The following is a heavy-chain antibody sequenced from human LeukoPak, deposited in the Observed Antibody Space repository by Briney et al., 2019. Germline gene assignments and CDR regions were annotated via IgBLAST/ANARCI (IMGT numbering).Heavy chain of an antibody. CDR1: GGSFSGYY. V-gene: IGHV4-34*01. J-gene: IGHJ4*02. CDR2: INHSGST. CDR3: ARTVRAGGYPVDY. Sequence: SETLSLTCAVYGGSFSGYYWSWIRQPPGKGLEWIGEINHSGSTNYNPSLKSRVTISVDTSKNQFSLKLSSVTAADTAVYYCARTVRAGGYPVDYWGQGTLVTVSS. D-gene: IGHD5-12*01.